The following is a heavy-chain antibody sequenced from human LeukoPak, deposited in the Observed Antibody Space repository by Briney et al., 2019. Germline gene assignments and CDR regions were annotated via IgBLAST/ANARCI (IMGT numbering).Heavy chain of an antibody. V-gene: IGHV4-59*12. CDR1: GGSITSYY. CDR2: IYYSGST. CDR3: ARAAPGYLDAFDI. D-gene: IGHD3-16*02. J-gene: IGHJ3*02. Sequence: PSETLSLTCTVSGGSITSYYWNWIRQPPGKGLEWIGYIYYSGSTNYNPSLESRVTISVDTSKNQFPLKLSSVTAADTAVYYCARAAPGYLDAFDIWGQGTMVTVSS.